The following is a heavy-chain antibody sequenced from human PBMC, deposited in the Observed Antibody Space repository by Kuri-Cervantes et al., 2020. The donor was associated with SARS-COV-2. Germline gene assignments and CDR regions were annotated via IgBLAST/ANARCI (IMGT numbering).Heavy chain of an antibody. Sequence: SETLSLTCTVSGGSISSYYWSWIRQPPGKGLEWIRYIYHSGSTNYNPSLKSRVTISVDTSKNQFSLKLSSVTAADTAVYYCARDSSGYYYYGMDVWGQGTTVTVSS. D-gene: IGHD3-3*01. CDR2: IYHSGST. J-gene: IGHJ6*02. CDR1: GGSISSYY. CDR3: ARDSSGYYYYGMDV. V-gene: IGHV4-59*01.